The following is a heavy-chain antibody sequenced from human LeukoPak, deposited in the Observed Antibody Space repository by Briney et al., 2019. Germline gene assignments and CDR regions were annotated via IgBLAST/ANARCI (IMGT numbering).Heavy chain of an antibody. J-gene: IGHJ4*02. CDR2: ISGSGGST. D-gene: IGHD6-13*01. V-gene: IGHV3-23*01. CDR1: GFTFSSYA. CDR3: AKDRVAAAGTGSGFDY. Sequence: GGSLRLSCAASGFTFSSYAMSWVRQAPGKGLEGVSAISGSGGSTYYADYVKGRVTISRDNSKNTLYLQMNSLRAEDTAVYYCAKDRVAAAGTGSGFDYWGQGTLVTVSS.